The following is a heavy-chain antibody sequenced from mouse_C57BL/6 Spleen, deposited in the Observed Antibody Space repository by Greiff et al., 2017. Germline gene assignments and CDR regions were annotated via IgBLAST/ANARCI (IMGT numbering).Heavy chain of an antibody. J-gene: IGHJ3*01. CDR2: IRNKANNHAT. Sequence: EVKLMESGGGLVQPGGSMKLSCAASGFTFSDAWMDWVRQSPEKGLEWVAEIRNKANNHATYYAESVKGRFTISRDDSKSSVYLQMNSLRAEDTGIYYCTKGTMITTGGTWFAYWGQGTLVTVSA. V-gene: IGHV6-6*01. CDR3: TKGTMITTGGTWFAY. CDR1: GFTFSDAW. D-gene: IGHD2-4*01.